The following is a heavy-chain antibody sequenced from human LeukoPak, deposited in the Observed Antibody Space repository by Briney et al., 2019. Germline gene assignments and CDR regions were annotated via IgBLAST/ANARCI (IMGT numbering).Heavy chain of an antibody. CDR3: ARPVNYGSGSYYNVGY. CDR2: ISSLSGTI. CDR1: GFIFSSYS. D-gene: IGHD3-10*01. J-gene: IGHJ4*02. V-gene: IGHV3-48*01. Sequence: GGSLRLSCAASGFIFSSYSMNWVRQAPGEGLEWVSYISSLSGTIYYADSVKGRFTISRDNAKNSLYLQMNSLRAEDTAVYYCARPVNYGSGSYYNVGYWGQGTLVTVSS.